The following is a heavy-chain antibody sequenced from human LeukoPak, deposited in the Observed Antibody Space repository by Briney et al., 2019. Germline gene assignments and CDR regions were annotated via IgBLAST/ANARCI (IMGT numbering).Heavy chain of an antibody. CDR1: GGSISSYY. CDR2: IYYSGSP. CDR3: AREGGEPPKSGSNAFDI. J-gene: IGHJ3*02. Sequence: PSETLSLTCTVSGGSISSYYWSWIRQPPGKGLEGIGHIYYSGSPNYTPTLKSRVTISVETSKTQFSMKLSSVTAADTAVYYCAREGGEPPKSGSNAFDIWGQGTMVTVSS. D-gene: IGHD3-10*01. V-gene: IGHV4-59*01.